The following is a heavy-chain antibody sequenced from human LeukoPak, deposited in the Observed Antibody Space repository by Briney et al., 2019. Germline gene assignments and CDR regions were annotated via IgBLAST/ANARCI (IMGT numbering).Heavy chain of an antibody. J-gene: IGHJ4*02. V-gene: IGHV3-7*01. D-gene: IGHD7-27*01. Sequence: GGSLRLSCVASGFTFGDSWMSWVRQAPGKGLEWEANMNPDGSGKYYVDSVKGRFTVSRDNARNALYLQMNSLRVEDTAVYYCGRDPAWGAIDYWGQGTLVTVSS. CDR1: GFTFGDSW. CDR2: MNPDGSGK. CDR3: GRDPAWGAIDY.